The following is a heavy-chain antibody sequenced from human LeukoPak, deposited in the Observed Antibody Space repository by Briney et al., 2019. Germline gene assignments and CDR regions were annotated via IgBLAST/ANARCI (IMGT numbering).Heavy chain of an antibody. J-gene: IGHJ4*02. D-gene: IGHD3-16*01. CDR1: GFTFSRFG. CDR3: ARDWGPRVQLDY. V-gene: IGHV3-48*01. Sequence: PGGSLRLPCAASGFTFSRFGMNWVRQAPGKGLEWVSYISSSSSNNIYYADSVKGRFTISRDNAKNSLYLQMNSLRAEDTAVYYCARDWGPRVQLDYWGQGTLVTVSS. CDR2: ISSSSSNNI.